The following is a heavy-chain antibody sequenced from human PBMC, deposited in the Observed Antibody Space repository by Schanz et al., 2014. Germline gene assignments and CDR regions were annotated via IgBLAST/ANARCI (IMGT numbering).Heavy chain of an antibody. CDR2: TNGDGTNA. CDR3: ARDRGYCSGGSCLTFDY. J-gene: IGHJ4*02. Sequence: QVQLLQFGGGVVQPGRSLRLSCAASGFTFSSYAMHWVRQAPGKGLEWVSCTNGDGTNAKYADSVKGRFTISRDNSKNTLYLQMNTLRAEDTAVYYCARDRGYCSGGSCLTFDYWGQGTLVTVSS. V-gene: IGHV3-30*04. D-gene: IGHD2-15*01. CDR1: GFTFSSYA.